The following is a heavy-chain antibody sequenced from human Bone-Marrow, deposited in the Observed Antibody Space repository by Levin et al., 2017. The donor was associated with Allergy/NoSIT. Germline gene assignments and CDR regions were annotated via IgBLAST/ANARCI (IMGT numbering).Heavy chain of an antibody. J-gene: IGHJ4*02. Sequence: GGSLRLSCTASGFTFSTYTMNWVRQAPGKGLEWISSIISSSGFIAYADSVKGRFTISRDNAKNSLFLQMNSLRAEDTAVYYCATLSPSTITTRPDVWGQGTLVTVSS. D-gene: IGHD6-6*01. V-gene: IGHV3-21*01. CDR2: IISSSGFI. CDR3: ATLSPSTITTRPDV. CDR1: GFTFSTYT.